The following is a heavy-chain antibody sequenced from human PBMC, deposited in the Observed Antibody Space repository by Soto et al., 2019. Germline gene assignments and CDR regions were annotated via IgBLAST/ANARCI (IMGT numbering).Heavy chain of an antibody. CDR1: GGSISSGDYY. V-gene: IGHV4-30-4*01. J-gene: IGHJ6*02. Sequence: SETLSLTCTVSGGSISSGDYYWSWIRQPPGKGLEWIGYIYYSGSTYYNPSLKSRVTISVDTSKNQFSLKLSSVTAADTAVYYCASSYYVFRGYYYYYYGMDVWGQGTTVTVSS. CDR3: ASSYYVFRGYYYYYYGMDV. CDR2: IYYSGST. D-gene: IGHD3-16*01.